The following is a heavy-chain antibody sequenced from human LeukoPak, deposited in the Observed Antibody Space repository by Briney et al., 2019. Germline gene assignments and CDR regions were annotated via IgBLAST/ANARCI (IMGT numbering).Heavy chain of an antibody. CDR3: ASDSYSPEYFQH. CDR1: GFSVSNNY. Sequence: GGSLRLSCAASGFSVSNNYTSWVRQAPGKGLEWVSVIYSGGSTFYADSVKGRFTISRDNSKNTLYLQMNSLRAEDTAVYYCASDSYSPEYFQHWGQGTLVTVSS. D-gene: IGHD2-15*01. J-gene: IGHJ1*01. V-gene: IGHV3-66*01. CDR2: IYSGGST.